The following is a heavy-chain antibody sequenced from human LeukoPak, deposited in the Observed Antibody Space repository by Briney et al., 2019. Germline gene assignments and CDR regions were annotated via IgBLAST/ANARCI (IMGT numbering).Heavy chain of an antibody. CDR2: IYYSGST. D-gene: IGHD3-22*01. J-gene: IGHJ4*02. CDR3: ARHSSGYPYYFDY. V-gene: IGHV4-39*01. Sequence: SETLSLTCTVSGGSISSSSYYWGWIRQPPGKGLEWIGSIYYSGSTYYNPSLKSRVTISVDTSKNQFSLKLSSVIAADTAVYYCARHSSGYPYYFDYWGQGTLVTVSS. CDR1: GGSISSSSYY.